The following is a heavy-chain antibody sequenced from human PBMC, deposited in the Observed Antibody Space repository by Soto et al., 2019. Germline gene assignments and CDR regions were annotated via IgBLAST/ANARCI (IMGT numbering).Heavy chain of an antibody. Sequence: EVQLLESGGGLVQPGGSLRLSCAGSGFTFGTYVMSWVRLAPGRGLEWVSAIKSGGETTYYPDSVKGRFTISRDNSKNTLYMQMNSVRAEDAAIYSCAKGPGGGYYGDRYFDLWGRGTLVTV. J-gene: IGHJ2*01. CDR2: IKSGGETT. D-gene: IGHD3-10*01. CDR3: AKGPGGGYYGDRYFDL. CDR1: GFTFGTYV. V-gene: IGHV3-23*01.